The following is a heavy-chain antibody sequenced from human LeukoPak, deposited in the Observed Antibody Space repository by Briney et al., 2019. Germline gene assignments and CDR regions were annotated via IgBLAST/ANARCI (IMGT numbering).Heavy chain of an antibody. CDR1: GDSINTGGYY. CDR3: ARSLDIGHYYYYMDV. D-gene: IGHD3-9*01. CDR2: IYYSGST. V-gene: IGHV4-31*03. J-gene: IGHJ6*03. Sequence: SEILSLTCFVSGDSINTGGYYWSWIRQHPGKGLEWFGYIYYSGSTFYNPSLKSRVTISIDTSKNHFSLKMSSVTAADTAVYYCARSLDIGHYYYYMDVWGEGTTVTVSS.